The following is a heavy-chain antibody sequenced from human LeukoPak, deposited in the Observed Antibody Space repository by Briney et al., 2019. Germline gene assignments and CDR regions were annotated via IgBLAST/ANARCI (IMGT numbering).Heavy chain of an antibody. V-gene: IGHV3-74*01. J-gene: IGHJ4*02. Sequence: GGSLRLSCAASGFTFSRYWMHWVRQAPGKGLVWVSRINSDGSYTSYADFVKGRFTISRDNAKNTVYLQMSSLRAEDTAVYYCAGICSTTDCLISAWGQGTLVTVSS. D-gene: IGHD2-2*01. CDR1: GFTFSRYW. CDR3: AGICSTTDCLISA. CDR2: INSDGSYT.